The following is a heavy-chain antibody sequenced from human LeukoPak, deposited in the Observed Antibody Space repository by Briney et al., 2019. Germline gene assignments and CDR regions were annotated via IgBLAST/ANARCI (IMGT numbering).Heavy chain of an antibody. J-gene: IGHJ5*02. V-gene: IGHV1-18*01. D-gene: IGHD3-16*02. CDR1: GYIFNSYG. CDR2: ISAYNGNT. Sequence: GASVKVSCKASGYIFNSYGTSWVRQAPGQGLEWMGWISAYNGNTNYAQKFRGRVTVTTDTSTSTAYMELRSLRSDDTAVYYCARDGAAASLKRLSRPNDWFDPWGQGTLVTVSS. CDR3: ARDGAAASLKRLSRPNDWFDP.